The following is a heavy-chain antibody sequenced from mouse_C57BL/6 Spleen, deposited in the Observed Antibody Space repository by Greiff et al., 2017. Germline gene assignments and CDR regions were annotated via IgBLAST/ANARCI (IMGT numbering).Heavy chain of an antibody. CDR2: INYDGSST. D-gene: IGHD2-3*01. Sequence: EVQRVESEGGLVQPGSSMKLSCTASGFTFSDYYMAWVRQVPEKGLEWVANINYDGSSTYYLDSLKSRFIISRDNAKNILYLQMSSLKSEDTATYYCARANDGYSPWFAYWGQGTLVTVSA. CDR1: GFTFSDYY. CDR3: ARANDGYSPWFAY. J-gene: IGHJ3*01. V-gene: IGHV5-16*01.